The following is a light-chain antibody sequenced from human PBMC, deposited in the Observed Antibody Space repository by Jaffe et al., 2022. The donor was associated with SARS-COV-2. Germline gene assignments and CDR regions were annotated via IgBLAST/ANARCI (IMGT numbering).Light chain of an antibody. CDR3: QQRDNWPDT. CDR2: DAS. Sequence: EIVLTQSPATLSLSPGERATLSCRASQSISSYLGWYQQKPGQAPRLLIYDASNRATGVPARFSGSGSGTDFTLSISSLEPEDFALYFCQQRDNWPDTFGQGTKLEIK. J-gene: IGKJ2*01. V-gene: IGKV3-11*01. CDR1: QSISSY.